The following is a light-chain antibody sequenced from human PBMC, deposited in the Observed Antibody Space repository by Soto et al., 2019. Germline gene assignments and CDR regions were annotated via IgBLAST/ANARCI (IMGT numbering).Light chain of an antibody. Sequence: EIVMTQSPATLSVSPGERATLSCRASQSVSSNLAWYQQKPGQAPRLLIYGASARATGIPARFSGSGSGTEFTLSICSLQSEDFAVYYCHQYNNWPPFTFGHGTKVDIK. CDR2: GAS. CDR1: QSVSSN. J-gene: IGKJ3*01. CDR3: HQYNNWPPFT. V-gene: IGKV3-15*01.